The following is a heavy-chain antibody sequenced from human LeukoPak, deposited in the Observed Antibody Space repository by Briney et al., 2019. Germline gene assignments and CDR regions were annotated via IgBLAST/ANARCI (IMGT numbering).Heavy chain of an antibody. CDR3: AKDQGTYYYGSGSYNIFGDFDY. D-gene: IGHD3-10*01. CDR1: GFTFSSYG. V-gene: IGHV3-30*18. J-gene: IGHJ4*02. Sequence: PGGSLRLSCAVYGFTFSSYGMHWVRQAPGKGLEWVAVISYDGSNCYYADSVKGRFTISRDNSKNTNTLYLQMNSLRAEDTAVYYCAKDQGTYYYGSGSYNIFGDFDYWGQGTLVTVSS. CDR2: ISYDGSNC.